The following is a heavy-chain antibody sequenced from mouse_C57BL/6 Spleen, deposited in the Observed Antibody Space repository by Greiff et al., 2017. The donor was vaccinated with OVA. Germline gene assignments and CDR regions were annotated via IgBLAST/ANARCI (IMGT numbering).Heavy chain of an antibody. D-gene: IGHD1-1*01. Sequence: VQLQQSGAELVMPGASVKLSCKASGYTFTSYWMHWVKQRPGQGLEWIGEIDPSDSYTNYNQKFKGKSTLTVDKSSSTAYMQLSSLTSEDSAVYYCARSLYYYGSSSYAMDYWGQGTSVTVSS. CDR3: ARSLYYYGSSSYAMDY. J-gene: IGHJ4*01. CDR2: IDPSDSYT. V-gene: IGHV1-69*01. CDR1: GYTFTSYW.